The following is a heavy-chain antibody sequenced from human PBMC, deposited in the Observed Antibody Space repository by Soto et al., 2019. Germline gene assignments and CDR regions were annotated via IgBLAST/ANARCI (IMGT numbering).Heavy chain of an antibody. CDR2: IYFNGNT. J-gene: IGHJ4*02. CDR3: ARVRVDYSSHLDY. D-gene: IGHD4-4*01. V-gene: IGHV4-30-4*01. CDR1: GGSISRGDYY. Sequence: PSETLSLTCTVSGGSISRGDYYWSWLRQLPGKGLEWIGYIYFNGNTYYNPSLKSRVTISVDTSKNQFSLRLSSVTAADTAVYYCARVRVDYSSHLDYWGQGALVTVSS.